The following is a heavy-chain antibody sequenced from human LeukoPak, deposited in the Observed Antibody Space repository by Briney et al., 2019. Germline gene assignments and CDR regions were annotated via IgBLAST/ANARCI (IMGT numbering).Heavy chain of an antibody. CDR1: GGSISSDY. Sequence: PSETLSLTCIVSGGSISSDYWIWIRQPPGRGLEWIGNVFHTGNTNYSPSLRSRVTISVDTSKNQFSLKLSSVTAADTAVYYCARDECPLWSISCHRGFDPWGQGLLVTVSS. CDR3: ARDECPLWSISCHRGFDP. J-gene: IGHJ5*02. CDR2: VFHTGNT. D-gene: IGHD2-2*02. V-gene: IGHV4-59*12.